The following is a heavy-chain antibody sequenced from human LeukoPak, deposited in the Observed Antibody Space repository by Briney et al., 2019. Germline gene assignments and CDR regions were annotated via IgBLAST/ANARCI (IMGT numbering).Heavy chain of an antibody. J-gene: IGHJ4*02. V-gene: IGHV3-30-3*01. CDR3: ARDSGQYSYGLGDS. D-gene: IGHD5-18*01. Sequence: GGSLRLSCAASGITFSNNAMHWVRQTPGKGLEWVAVISYDGSTKYYADSVKGRFTVSRDNSKNTLYLQVDSLRAEDTALYYCARDSGQYSYGLGDSWGQGTLVTVSS. CDR2: ISYDGSTK. CDR1: GITFSNNA.